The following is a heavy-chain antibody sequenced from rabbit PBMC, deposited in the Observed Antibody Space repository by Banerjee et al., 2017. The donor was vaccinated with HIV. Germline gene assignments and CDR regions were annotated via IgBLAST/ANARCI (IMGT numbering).Heavy chain of an antibody. CDR3: ARSVSYDRWNL. D-gene: IGHD2-1*01. J-gene: IGHJ4*01. CDR1: GFSFSSSYY. V-gene: IGHV1S45*01. CDR2: IYAGSSGST. Sequence: QEQLVESGGDLVKPGASLTLTCTASGFSFSSSYYMCWVRQAPGKGLEWIACIYAGSSGSTYYASWAKGRFTISKTSSTTVTLQMTSLTAADTATYFCARSVSYDRWNLWGPGTLVTVS.